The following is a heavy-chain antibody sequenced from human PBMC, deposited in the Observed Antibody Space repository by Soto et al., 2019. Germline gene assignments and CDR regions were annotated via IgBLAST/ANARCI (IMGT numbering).Heavy chain of an antibody. D-gene: IGHD6-19*01. CDR3: ARAYSSGWYYYFDY. J-gene: IGHJ4*02. V-gene: IGHV4-34*01. Sequence: QVQLQQWGAGLLKPSETLSLTCAVYGGSFSGYYWSWIRQPPGKGLEWIGEINHSGSTNYNPSLKSRVTVSVDPSKNQFSLELSSVTAADTAVYYCARAYSSGWYYYFDYWGQGTLVTVSS. CDR2: INHSGST. CDR1: GGSFSGYY.